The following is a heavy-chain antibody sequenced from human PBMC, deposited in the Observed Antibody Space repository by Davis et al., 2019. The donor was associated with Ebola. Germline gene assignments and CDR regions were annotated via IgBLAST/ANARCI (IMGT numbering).Heavy chain of an antibody. Sequence: SETLSLTCTVSGGSISSSSYYWGWIRQPPGKGLEWIGSIYYSGSTYYNPSLKSRVTISVDTSKNQFSLKLSSVTAADTAVYYCARDGIRRGYYYYGMDVWGQGTTVTVSS. CDR2: IYYSGST. D-gene: IGHD1-26*01. V-gene: IGHV4-39*02. J-gene: IGHJ6*02. CDR3: ARDGIRRGYYYYGMDV. CDR1: GGSISSSSYY.